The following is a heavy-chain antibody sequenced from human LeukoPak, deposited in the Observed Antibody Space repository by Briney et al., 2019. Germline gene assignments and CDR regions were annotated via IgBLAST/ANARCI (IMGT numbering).Heavy chain of an antibody. CDR1: GYTFTGYY. CDR2: INPNSGGT. D-gene: IGHD2-15*01. CDR3: AREVDIDWFDP. J-gene: IGHJ5*02. V-gene: IGHV1-2*02. Sequence: ASVKVSCKASGYTFTGYYMHWVRQAPGQGLEWMRWINPNSGGTNYAQKFQGRVTMARDTSISTAYMELSRLRSDDTAVYYCAREVDIDWFDPWGQGTLVTVSS.